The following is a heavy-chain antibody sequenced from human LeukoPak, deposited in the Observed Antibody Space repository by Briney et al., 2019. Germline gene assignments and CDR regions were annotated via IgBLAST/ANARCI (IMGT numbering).Heavy chain of an antibody. CDR3: ARDRGAGTFMYFDY. CDR1: GGSISSYY. J-gene: IGHJ4*02. CDR2: IYYSGST. V-gene: IGHV4-59*01. D-gene: IGHD6-13*01. Sequence: PSETLSLTCTVSGGSISSYYWSWIWQPPGKGLEWIGYIYYSGSTNYNPSLKSRVTISVDTSKNQFSLKLSSVTAADTAVYYCARDRGAGTFMYFDYWGQGTLVTVSS.